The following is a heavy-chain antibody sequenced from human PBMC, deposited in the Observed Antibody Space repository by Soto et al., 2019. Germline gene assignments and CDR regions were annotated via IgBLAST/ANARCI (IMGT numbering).Heavy chain of an antibody. CDR3: VHRVLRTVSGLVTTTAIYFVF. J-gene: IGHJ4*02. CDR2: IYWDDDK. Sequence: QITLNESGPTQVKPRQTLTLTCTFSGFSLTTSGVGVGWIRQSPGKAPEWLALIYWDDDKRYSPSRKSRLTITKDTSKNQVVLTMADLDTADTATYYSVHRVLRTVSGLVTTTAIYFVFWGQGSPVAVSS. D-gene: IGHD3-3*01. V-gene: IGHV2-5*02. CDR1: GFSLTTSGVG.